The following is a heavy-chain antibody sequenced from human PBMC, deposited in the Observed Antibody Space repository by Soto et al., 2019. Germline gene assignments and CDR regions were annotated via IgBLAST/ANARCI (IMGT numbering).Heavy chain of an antibody. CDR3: ARSERFLEWLPNNWFDP. CDR1: GYTFTSYG. V-gene: IGHV1-18*01. Sequence: GASVKVSCKASGYTFTSYGISWVRQAPGQGLEWMGWISAYNGNTNYAQKLQGRVTMTTDTSTSTAYMELRSLRSDDTAVYYCARSERFLEWLPNNWFDPWGQGTLVTVSS. D-gene: IGHD3-3*01. CDR2: ISAYNGNT. J-gene: IGHJ5*02.